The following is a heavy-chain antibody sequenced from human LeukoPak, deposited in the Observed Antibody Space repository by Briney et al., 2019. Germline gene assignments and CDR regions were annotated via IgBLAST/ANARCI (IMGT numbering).Heavy chain of an antibody. CDR2: IIPIFGTA. J-gene: IGHJ2*01. Sequence: SVKVSCKASGGTFSSYAISWVRQAPGQGLEWMGGIIPIFGTANYAQKFQGRVTITADKSTSTAYMELSSLRSEDTAVYYCASLDESCSGGSCLPDWYFDLWGRGTLVTVSS. D-gene: IGHD2-15*01. CDR3: ASLDESCSGGSCLPDWYFDL. V-gene: IGHV1-69*06. CDR1: GGTFSSYA.